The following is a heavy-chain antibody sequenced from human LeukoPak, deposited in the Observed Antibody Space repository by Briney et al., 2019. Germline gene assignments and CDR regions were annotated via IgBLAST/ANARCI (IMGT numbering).Heavy chain of an antibody. D-gene: IGHD3-22*01. CDR1: GFTFSSYA. Sequence: PGGSLRLSCAASGFTFSSYAMSWVRQAPGKGLEWVSAISGSGGSTYYADSVKGRFTISRDNSKNTLYLQMNSLRAEDTAVYYCARDPHYDSSGCFDYWGQGTLVTVSS. J-gene: IGHJ4*02. CDR3: ARDPHYDSSGCFDY. CDR2: ISGSGGST. V-gene: IGHV3-23*01.